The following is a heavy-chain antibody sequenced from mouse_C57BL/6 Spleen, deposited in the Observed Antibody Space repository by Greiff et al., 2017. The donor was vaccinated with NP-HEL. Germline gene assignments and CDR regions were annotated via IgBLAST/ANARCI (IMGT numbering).Heavy chain of an antibody. Sequence: QVQLQQPGAELVRPGSSVKLSCKASGYTFTSYWMHWVKQRPIQGLEWIGNIDPSDSETHYNQKFKDKATLTVDKSSSTAYMQLSRLTSEDSAVYYCARGVEYYFDYWGQGTTLTVSA. CDR2: IDPSDSET. CDR3: ARGVEYYFDY. D-gene: IGHD1-1*02. V-gene: IGHV1-52*01. CDR1: GYTFTSYW. J-gene: IGHJ2*01.